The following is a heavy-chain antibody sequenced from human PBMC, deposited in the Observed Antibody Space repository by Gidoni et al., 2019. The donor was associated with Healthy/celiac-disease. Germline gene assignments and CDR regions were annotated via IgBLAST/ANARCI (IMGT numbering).Heavy chain of an antibody. CDR1: GFTFSSYD. D-gene: IGHD3-22*01. J-gene: IGHJ4*02. V-gene: IGHV3-13*01. CDR3: ARRRRYYYDSSGYYIDY. Sequence: EVQLVESGGGLVQPGGSLRLSCAASGFTFSSYDMHWVRQATGKGLEWVSAIGTAGDTYYPGSVKGRFTSSRENAKNSLYLQMNSLRAGDTAVYYCARRRRYYYDSSGYYIDYWGQGTLVTVSS. CDR2: IGTAGDT.